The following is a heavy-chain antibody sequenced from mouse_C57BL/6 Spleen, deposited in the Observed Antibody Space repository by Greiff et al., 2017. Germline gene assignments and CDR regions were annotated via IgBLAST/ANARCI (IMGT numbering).Heavy chain of an antibody. CDR2: IDPSDSYT. Sequence: QVQLQQPGAELVRPGTSVKLSCKASGYTFTSYWMHWVKQRPGQGLEWIGVIDPSDSYTNYNQKFKGKATLTVDTSSSTAYMQLSSLTSEDSAVYYCARSRDYYGSSPRFAYWGQGTLVTVSA. V-gene: IGHV1-59*01. D-gene: IGHD1-1*01. CDR1: GYTFTSYW. J-gene: IGHJ3*01. CDR3: ARSRDYYGSSPRFAY.